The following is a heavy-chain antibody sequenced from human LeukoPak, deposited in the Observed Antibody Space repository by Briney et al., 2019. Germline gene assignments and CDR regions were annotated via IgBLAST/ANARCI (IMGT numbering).Heavy chain of an antibody. J-gene: IGHJ6*03. CDR2: IIPIFGTA. CDR1: GGTFSSYA. Sequence: GASVKVSCKASGGTFSSYAISWVRQAPGQGLEWMGGIIPIFGTANYAQKFQGRVTITTDESTSTAYMELSSLRSEDTAVYYCARGSYYDFWSGYFPPYYYYYMDVWGKGTTVTVSS. D-gene: IGHD3-3*01. CDR3: ARGSYYDFWSGYFPPYYYYYMDV. V-gene: IGHV1-69*05.